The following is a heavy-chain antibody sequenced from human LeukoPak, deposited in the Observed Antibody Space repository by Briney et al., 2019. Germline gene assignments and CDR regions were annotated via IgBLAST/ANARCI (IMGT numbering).Heavy chain of an antibody. CDR3: AKGKCSSNSCYVFDY. CDR1: GLTFSVYG. V-gene: IGHV3-30*02. D-gene: IGHD2-2*01. CDR2: TRYDGTDK. Sequence: PGGSLRLSCAASGLTFSVYGMHWVRQAPGKGLEWAAFTRYDGTDKYYADSVRGRFTISRDNSKNTLYLQMNSLRAEDTAVYYCAKGKCSSNSCYVFDYWGQGTLVTVSS. J-gene: IGHJ4*02.